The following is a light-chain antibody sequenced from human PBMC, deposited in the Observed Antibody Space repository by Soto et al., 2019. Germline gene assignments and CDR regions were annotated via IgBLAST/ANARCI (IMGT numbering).Light chain of an antibody. CDR2: DVS. CDR3: CSYAGSYNYV. J-gene: IGLJ1*01. Sequence: QSALTQPRSVSGSPGQSVTISCTGTNSDVGGYNYVSWYQQHPGKAPKLMIYDVSKRPSGVPDRFSGSKSGNTASLTISGLQAEDEADYYCCSYAGSYNYVFGTGTKLTVL. V-gene: IGLV2-11*01. CDR1: NSDVGGYNY.